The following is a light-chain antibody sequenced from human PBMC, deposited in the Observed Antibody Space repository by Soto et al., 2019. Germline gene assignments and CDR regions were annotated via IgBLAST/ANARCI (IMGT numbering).Light chain of an antibody. V-gene: IGKV3-11*01. CDR2: GAS. CDR3: QHRSSWPLT. J-gene: IGKJ4*02. CDR1: QSINSN. Sequence: TQSPATLSVSPGDRATLSCRASQSINSNLAWYQQQPGQAPRLLIDGASNRATGIPARFSGSGSGTDFTLTISSLEPEDFAVYFCQHRSSWPLTFGGGTKVDIK.